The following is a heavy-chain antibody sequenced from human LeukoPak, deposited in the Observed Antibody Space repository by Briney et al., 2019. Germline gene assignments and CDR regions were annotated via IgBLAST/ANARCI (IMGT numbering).Heavy chain of an antibody. J-gene: IGHJ4*02. CDR2: IKRKIDGDTT. CDR1: GFTFSDCW. V-gene: IGHV3-15*01. Sequence: PGGSLRLSCATSGFTFSDCWMSWVRQAPGKGLEWVGRIKRKIDGDTTDYGAPVKGRFTISRDDSKNTLYLQMNSLKTEDTAVYYCIAGLGSSELDYCGQGTLVTVSS. CDR3: IAGLGSSELDY. D-gene: IGHD3-9*01.